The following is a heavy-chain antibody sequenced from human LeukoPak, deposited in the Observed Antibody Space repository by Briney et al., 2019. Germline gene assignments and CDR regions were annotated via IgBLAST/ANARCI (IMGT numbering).Heavy chain of an antibody. J-gene: IGHJ4*02. CDR3: AKDFWSGYYPDY. CDR2: SGSGGST. CDR1: GFTFSSYE. Sequence: GGSLRLSCAASGFTFSSYEMNWVRQAPGKGLEWVSGSGSGGSTHYADSVKGRFTISRDNSKNTLYLQMNSLRAEDTAVYYCAKDFWSGYYPDYWGQGTLVTVSS. D-gene: IGHD3-3*01. V-gene: IGHV3-23*01.